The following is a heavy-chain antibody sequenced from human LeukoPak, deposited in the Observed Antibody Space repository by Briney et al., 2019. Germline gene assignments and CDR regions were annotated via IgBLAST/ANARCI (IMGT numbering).Heavy chain of an antibody. CDR2: ISYDGSNK. J-gene: IGHJ5*02. D-gene: IGHD4-17*01. V-gene: IGHV3-30*01. CDR1: GFTFSSYA. Sequence: GGSLRLSCAASGFTFSSYAMHWVRQAPGKGLEWVAVISYDGSNKYYADSVKGRFTISRDNSKNTLYLQMNSLRAEDTAVYYCARELTYGDYVEDDWFDPWGQGTLVTVSS. CDR3: ARELTYGDYVEDDWFDP.